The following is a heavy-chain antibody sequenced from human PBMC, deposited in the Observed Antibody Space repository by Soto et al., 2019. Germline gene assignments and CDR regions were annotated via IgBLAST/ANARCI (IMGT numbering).Heavy chain of an antibody. CDR3: EKGQTTVTTLTYYYYYYMDV. J-gene: IGHJ6*03. CDR1: GFTFSSYA. CDR2: ISGSGGST. V-gene: IGHV3-23*01. D-gene: IGHD4-17*01. Sequence: EVQLLESGGGLVQPGGSLRLSCAASGFTFSSYAMSWVRQAPGKGLEWVSAISGSGGSTYYADSVKGRFTISRDNSKNTLYLQMNSLRAEDTAVYYCEKGQTTVTTLTYYYYYYMDVWGKGTTVTVSS.